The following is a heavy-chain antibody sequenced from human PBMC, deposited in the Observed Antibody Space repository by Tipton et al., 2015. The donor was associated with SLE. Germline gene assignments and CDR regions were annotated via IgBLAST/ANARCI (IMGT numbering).Heavy chain of an antibody. CDR1: GYSISSGYY. V-gene: IGHV4-38-2*01. Sequence: LRLSCAVSGYSISSGYYWGWIRQPPGKGLEWIGSIYHSGSTYYNPSLKSRVTISVDTSKNQLSLKLTSVTAADTAVYYCARVPDSSRRRFDPWGQGTLVTVSS. CDR3: ARVPDSSRRRFDP. CDR2: IYHSGST. D-gene: IGHD3-22*01. J-gene: IGHJ5*02.